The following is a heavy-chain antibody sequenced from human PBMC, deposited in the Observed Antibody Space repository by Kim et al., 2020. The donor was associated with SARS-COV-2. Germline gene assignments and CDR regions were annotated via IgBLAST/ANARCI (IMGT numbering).Heavy chain of an antibody. D-gene: IGHD6-19*01. CDR1: GGSISSSSYY. J-gene: IGHJ4*02. V-gene: IGHV4-39*01. CDR3: AALAVAVNFDY. CDR2: IYYSGST. Sequence: SETLSLTCTVSGGSISSSSYYWGWIRQPPGKGLEWIGSIYYSGSTYYNPSLKSRVTISVDTSKNQFSLKLSSVTAADTAVYYCAALAVAVNFDYWGQGTLVTVSS.